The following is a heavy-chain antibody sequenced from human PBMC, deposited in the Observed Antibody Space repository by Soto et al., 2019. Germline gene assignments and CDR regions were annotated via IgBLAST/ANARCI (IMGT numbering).Heavy chain of an antibody. Sequence: SVKVSFKTSWHTLINDCMAWVGQAPGQGLDWLGKIDPSGNVTSYTESFQGRITLTSDTSTKTVYVELSSLRSEDTAIYYCAINYYDSSGYRYWGQGTLVTVSS. D-gene: IGHD3-22*01. V-gene: IGHV1-46*01. CDR2: IDPSGNVT. CDR1: WHTLINDC. J-gene: IGHJ4*02. CDR3: AINYYDSSGYRY.